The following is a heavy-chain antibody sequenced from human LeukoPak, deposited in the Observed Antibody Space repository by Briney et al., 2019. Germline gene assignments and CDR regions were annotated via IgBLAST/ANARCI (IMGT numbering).Heavy chain of an antibody. V-gene: IGHV4-61*02. CDR3: ARTTEGGYTYDYFYYYYMDV. CDR2: NYTSAST. Sequence: SETLSLTCTVSGGSISSGNYYWSWIRQPAGKGLEWIGRNYTSASTNYNPSLKSRVTISVDTSKNQFSLKLSSVTAADTAVYYCARTTEGGYTYDYFYYYYMDVWGKGTTVTISS. J-gene: IGHJ6*03. CDR1: GGSISSGNYY. D-gene: IGHD5-18*01.